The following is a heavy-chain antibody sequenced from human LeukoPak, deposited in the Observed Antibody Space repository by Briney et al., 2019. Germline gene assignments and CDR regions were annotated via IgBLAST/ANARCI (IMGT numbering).Heavy chain of an antibody. D-gene: IGHD3-3*01. CDR3: ARGPYYDFWSGYYTWFDP. V-gene: IGHV1-69*13. CDR1: GGTFSSYA. CDR2: IIPIFGTA. J-gene: IGHJ5*02. Sequence: SVKVSCKASGGTFSSYAISWVRQAPGQGLEWMGGIIPIFGTANYAQKFQGRVTITADESTSTAYMELSSLRSEDTAVYYCARGPYYDFWSGYYTWFDPWGQGTLVTASS.